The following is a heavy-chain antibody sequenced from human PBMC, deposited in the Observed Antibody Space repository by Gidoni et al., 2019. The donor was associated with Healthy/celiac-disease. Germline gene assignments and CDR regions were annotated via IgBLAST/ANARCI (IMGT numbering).Heavy chain of an antibody. CDR1: GGSFSGYY. D-gene: IGHD6-13*01. J-gene: IGHJ4*02. CDR3: ARVLAAAGT. V-gene: IGHV4-34*01. Sequence: QVQLQQWGAGLLKPSETLSLTCDVYGGSFSGYYWSGIRQPPGKGLEWIGEINHSGSTNYNPSLKSRVTISVDTSKNQFSLKLSSVTAADTAVYYCARVLAAAGTWGQGTLVTVSS. CDR2: INHSGST.